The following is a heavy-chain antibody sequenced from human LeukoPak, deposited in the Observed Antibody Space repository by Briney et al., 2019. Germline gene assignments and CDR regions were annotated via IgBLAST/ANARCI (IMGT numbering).Heavy chain of an antibody. CDR2: ISWNSGSI. D-gene: IGHD1-26*01. Sequence: GGSLRLFCAASGFTFDDYAMHWVRQAPGKGLEWVSGISWNSGSIGYADSVKGRFTISRDNANNSLYLQMNSLRAEDTALYYCAGGASILDYYYGMDVWGQGTTVTVSS. J-gene: IGHJ6*02. CDR1: GFTFDDYA. V-gene: IGHV3-9*01. CDR3: AGGASILDYYYGMDV.